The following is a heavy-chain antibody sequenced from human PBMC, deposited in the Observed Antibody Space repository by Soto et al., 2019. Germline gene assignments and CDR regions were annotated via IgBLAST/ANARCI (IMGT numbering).Heavy chain of an antibody. CDR1: GYTFTSYD. CDR2: MNPNSGNT. Sequence: QVQLVQSGAEVKKPGASVKVSCKASGYTFTSYDINWVRQATGQGREWMGWMNPNSGNTGYAQKFQGRVTMTRNTSTRTAYMELSSLRSEDTAVYYGAREKPYSGMDVWGQGTTVTVSS. V-gene: IGHV1-8*01. J-gene: IGHJ6*02. CDR3: AREKPYSGMDV.